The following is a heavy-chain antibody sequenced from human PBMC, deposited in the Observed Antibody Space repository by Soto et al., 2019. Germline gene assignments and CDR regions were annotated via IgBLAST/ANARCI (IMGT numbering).Heavy chain of an antibody. J-gene: IGHJ6*02. Sequence: GGSLRLSCAASGFTFSSYGMHWVRQAPGKGLEWVAVIWYDGSNKYYADSVKGRFTISRDNSKNTLYLQMNSLRAEDTAVYYCARSYSSSSRYGMDVWGQGTTVTVSS. CDR2: IWYDGSNK. D-gene: IGHD6-6*01. V-gene: IGHV3-33*01. CDR3: ARSYSSSSRYGMDV. CDR1: GFTFSSYG.